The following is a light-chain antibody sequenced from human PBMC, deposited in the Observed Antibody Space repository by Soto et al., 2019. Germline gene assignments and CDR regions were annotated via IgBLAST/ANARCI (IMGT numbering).Light chain of an antibody. J-gene: IGLJ1*01. Sequence: QSLLTQPASVSVSPGQSITISCTGTSSDVGGYKYVSWFQQYPGKVPKLIIYEVNDRPSGVSNRFSASKSGNTASLTISGLQAEDEADYYCSSYTRQSTYVFGTGTKVTVL. CDR2: EVN. CDR3: SSYTRQSTYV. V-gene: IGLV2-14*03. CDR1: SSDVGGYKY.